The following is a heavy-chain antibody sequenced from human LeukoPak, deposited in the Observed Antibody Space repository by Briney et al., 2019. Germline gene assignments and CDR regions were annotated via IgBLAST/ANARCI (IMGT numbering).Heavy chain of an antibody. J-gene: IGHJ5*02. CDR3: ARDQVVVVPAALTVGFDP. CDR1: GYTFTGYY. D-gene: IGHD2-2*01. V-gene: IGHV1-2*02. CDR2: INPNSGGT. Sequence: ASVKVSCKASGYTFTGYYMHWLRQAPGQGLEWMGWINPNSGGTNYAQKFQGRVTMTRDTSISTAYMELSRLRSDDTAVYYCARDQVVVVPAALTVGFDPWGQGTLVTVSS.